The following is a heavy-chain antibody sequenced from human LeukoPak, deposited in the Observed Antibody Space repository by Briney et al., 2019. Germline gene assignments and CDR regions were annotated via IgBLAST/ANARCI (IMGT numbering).Heavy chain of an antibody. CDR3: ARAGYGGNSDPFDY. D-gene: IGHD4-23*01. CDR2: IYYSGST. J-gene: IGHJ4*02. Sequence: SETLSLTCTVSGGSISSYYWSWIRQPPGKGLEWIGYIYYSGSTNYNPSLKSRVTLSVDTSKNQFSLKLSSVTAADTAVYYCARAGYGGNSDPFDYWGQGTLVTVSS. CDR1: GGSISSYY. V-gene: IGHV4-59*01.